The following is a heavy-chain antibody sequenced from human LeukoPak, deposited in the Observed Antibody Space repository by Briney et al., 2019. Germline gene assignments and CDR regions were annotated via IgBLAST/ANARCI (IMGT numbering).Heavy chain of an antibody. J-gene: IGHJ5*02. CDR2: VYSEGGT. Sequence: GGSLRLSCVASGFSVSSYAVSWVRQAPGKAPEWVSLVYSEGGTHYADSVQGRFIISRDISKNTLYLQMSNLRIEDTGVYGCVRDRAEERAWGEFDPRGQGTVVTGSS. CDR3: VRDRAEERAWGEFDP. CDR1: GFSVSSYA. V-gene: IGHV3-66*02. D-gene: IGHD1-1*01.